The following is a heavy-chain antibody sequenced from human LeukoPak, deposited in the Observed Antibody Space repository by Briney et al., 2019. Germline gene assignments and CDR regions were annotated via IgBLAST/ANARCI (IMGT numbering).Heavy chain of an antibody. CDR3: AQKGGTDH. CDR1: GFTFSSYA. D-gene: IGHD2-15*01. Sequence: PGRSLRLSCAASGFTFSSYAMHWVRQAPGKGLEWISYISSSSGAIYYADSVKGRFTISRDNAKNSLYLQMSSLRDEDTAIYYCAQKGGTDHWGQGTLVTVSS. V-gene: IGHV3-48*02. CDR2: ISSSSGAI. J-gene: IGHJ4*02.